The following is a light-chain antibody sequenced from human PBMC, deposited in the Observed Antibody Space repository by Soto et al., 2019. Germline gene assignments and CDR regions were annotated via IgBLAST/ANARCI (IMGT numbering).Light chain of an antibody. CDR1: QSISSNF. CDR2: AAS. V-gene: IGKV3-15*01. Sequence: EIVVTQSPDTLSLSPGEGATLSCRASQSISSNFLAWYQQKPGQPPRLLIYAASTRATDVPARFSGGGSETEFTLTISSLQSEDFAVYFCQQYNIWPLWTFGQGTKVDIK. CDR3: QQYNIWPLWT. J-gene: IGKJ1*01.